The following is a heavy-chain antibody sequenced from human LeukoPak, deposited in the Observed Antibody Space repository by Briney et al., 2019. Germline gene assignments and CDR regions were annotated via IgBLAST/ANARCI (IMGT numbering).Heavy chain of an antibody. Sequence: ASVKVSCKASGYTFTSYGISWVRQAPGQGREWMGWISAYNGNTNYAQKLQGRVTMTTDTSTSTAYMELRSLRSEDTAVYYCARSYYYDSSGYYSFWGQGTMVTVSS. CDR2: ISAYNGNT. CDR1: GYTFTSYG. V-gene: IGHV1-18*01. J-gene: IGHJ3*01. D-gene: IGHD3-22*01. CDR3: ARSYYYDSSGYYSF.